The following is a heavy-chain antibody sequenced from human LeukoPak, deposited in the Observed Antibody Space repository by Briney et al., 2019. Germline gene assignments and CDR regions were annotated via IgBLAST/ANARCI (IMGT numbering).Heavy chain of an antibody. Sequence: GGSLRLSYAASGNYWMHWVRQAPGKGLVWVSHINSDGSWTSYADSVKGRFTISKDNAKNTVYLQMNSLRAEDTAVYYCVSFYETYWGRGTLDTVSS. CDR1: GNYW. J-gene: IGHJ4*02. CDR3: VSFYETY. D-gene: IGHD2/OR15-2a*01. CDR2: INSDGSWT. V-gene: IGHV3-74*01.